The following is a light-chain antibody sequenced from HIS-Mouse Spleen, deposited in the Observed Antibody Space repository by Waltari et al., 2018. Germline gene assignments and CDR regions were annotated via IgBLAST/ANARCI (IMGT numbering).Light chain of an antibody. CDR2: RNN. CDR3: AAWDDSLSGWV. J-gene: IGLJ3*02. Sequence: QSVLTQPPSASGTPGQRVTISCSGSSSNIGSNYVFWYQHLPGTAPKLLIHRNNRRPSGVPDRFSGSKSGTSASLAISGLRSEDEADYYCAAWDDSLSGWVFGGGTKLTVL. V-gene: IGLV1-47*01. CDR1: SSNIGSNY.